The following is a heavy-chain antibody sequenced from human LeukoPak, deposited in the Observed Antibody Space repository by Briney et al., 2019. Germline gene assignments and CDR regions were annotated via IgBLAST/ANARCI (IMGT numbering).Heavy chain of an antibody. J-gene: IGHJ4*02. V-gene: IGHV1-2*02. Sequence: ASVKVSCKASGYTFTGYYMHWVRQAPGQGLEWMGWINPNSGGTNYAQKFQGRVTMTRDTSISTAYMELSSLRSEDTAIYYCARGDYLFDHWGQGTLVTVSS. CDR2: INPNSGGT. CDR1: GYTFTGYY. CDR3: ARGDYLFDH. D-gene: IGHD3-16*01.